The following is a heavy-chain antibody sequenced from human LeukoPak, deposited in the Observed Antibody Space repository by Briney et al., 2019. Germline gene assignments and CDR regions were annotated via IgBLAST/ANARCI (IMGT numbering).Heavy chain of an antibody. CDR1: GFTFSTYG. D-gene: IGHD4-17*01. J-gene: IGHJ4*02. CDR3: VRVLTVTFHS. Sequence: PGGSLRLSCAASGFTFSTYGMHWVRQAPGKGLEWVALVWSDGNGKFYADSVKGRFTISRDNSKNTLYLQMNSLRAEDTAVYYCVRVLTVTFHSWGQGTLVTVSS. CDR2: VWSDGNGK. V-gene: IGHV3-33*01.